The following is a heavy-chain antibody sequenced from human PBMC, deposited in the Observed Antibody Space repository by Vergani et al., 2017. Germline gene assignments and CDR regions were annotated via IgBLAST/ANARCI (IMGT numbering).Heavy chain of an antibody. V-gene: IGHV3-30*18. J-gene: IGHJ6*03. CDR3: AKAGSVTSGSLQYNFYMDV. D-gene: IGHD3-10*01. CDR2: ISYDGTQK. Sequence: QVHLVESGGGVVQPGRSLRLSCVVSGFTSSYYGMHWVRQAPGKGLEWVAVISYDGTQKYYADSVKGRFTISRDNSKSTLYLQMNSPRTQDTAVYYCAKAGSVTSGSLQYNFYMDVWGKGTTVTVS. CDR1: GFTSSYYG.